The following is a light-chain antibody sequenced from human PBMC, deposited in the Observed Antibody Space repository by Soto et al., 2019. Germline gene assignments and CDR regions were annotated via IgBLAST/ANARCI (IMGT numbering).Light chain of an antibody. Sequence: DIVMTQSPDSLAVSLGERATINCKSSQTVLNRANSKNNLAWYQQKQGQPPKLLIYWASTREAGVPDRFSGSGSGTDFTLTIRSLQAEDVAVYYCQQYDSPPYTFGQGTKLEIK. CDR1: QTVLNRANSKNN. J-gene: IGKJ2*01. CDR3: QQYDSPPYT. V-gene: IGKV4-1*01. CDR2: WAS.